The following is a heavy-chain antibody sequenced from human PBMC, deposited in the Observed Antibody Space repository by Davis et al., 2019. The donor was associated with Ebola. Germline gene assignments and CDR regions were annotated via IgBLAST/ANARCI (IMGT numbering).Heavy chain of an antibody. CDR3: ARPLATSGRAYDAFDS. J-gene: IGHJ3*02. CDR2: IYYGGNT. V-gene: IGHV4-39*07. Sequence: SETLSLTCTVSGGSIASGSYFWGWIRQPPGKGLEWIATIYYGGNTYYNPSLKSRVTISVDRSKNQFSLKLNSVAAADTAVYYCARPLATSGRAYDAFDSWGQGTVVTVSS. CDR1: GGSIASGSYF. D-gene: IGHD6-13*01.